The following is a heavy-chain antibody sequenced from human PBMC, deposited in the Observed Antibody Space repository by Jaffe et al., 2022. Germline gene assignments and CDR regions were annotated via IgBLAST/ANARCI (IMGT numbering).Heavy chain of an antibody. CDR1: GGSFSGYY. Sequence: QVQLQQWGAGLLKPSETLSLTCAVYGGSFSGYYWSWIRQPPGKGLEWIGEINHSGSTNYNPSLKSRVTISVDTSKNQFSLKLSSVTAADTAVYYCASGYYDSSGFPSYYYYYYMDVWGKGTTVTVSS. D-gene: IGHD3-22*01. CDR3: ASGYYDSSGFPSYYYYYYMDV. CDR2: INHSGST. J-gene: IGHJ6*03. V-gene: IGHV4-34*01.